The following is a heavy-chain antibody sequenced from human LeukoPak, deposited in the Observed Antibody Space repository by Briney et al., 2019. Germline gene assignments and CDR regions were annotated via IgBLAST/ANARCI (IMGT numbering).Heavy chain of an antibody. D-gene: IGHD2-8*01. CDR1: GYSFTGYY. CDR2: IYPNSGGT. Sequence: ASVTVSCKASGYSFTGYYTHWVRQAPGQGLQWMGRIYPNSGGTNYAQKFQGRVTMTRDTSISTAYMQLSRLRSDDTAVYYCARDPHCTNGICYSLPYYDYWGQGTLVTVSS. J-gene: IGHJ4*02. CDR3: ARDPHCTNGICYSLPYYDY. V-gene: IGHV1-2*06.